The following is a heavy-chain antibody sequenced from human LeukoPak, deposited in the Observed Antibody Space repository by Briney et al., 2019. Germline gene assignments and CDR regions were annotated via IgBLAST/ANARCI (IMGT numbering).Heavy chain of an antibody. V-gene: IGHV3-30*02. Sequence: GGSLRLSCAASGFTFSSYGMHWVRQAPGKGLEWVAFIRYDGNNKYYADSVKGRFTISRDDSKNTVYLQMNSLRAEDTAVYYCAKDSLQRGNYRGWGGDYWGQGTLVTVSA. J-gene: IGHJ4*02. CDR3: AKDSLQRGNYRGWGGDY. CDR1: GFTFSSYG. D-gene: IGHD4-11*01. CDR2: IRYDGNNK.